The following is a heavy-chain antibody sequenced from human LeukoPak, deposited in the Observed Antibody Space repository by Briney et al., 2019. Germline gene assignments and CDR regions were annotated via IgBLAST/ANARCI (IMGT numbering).Heavy chain of an antibody. CDR1: GGTFSSYA. J-gene: IGHJ5*02. CDR2: IIPIFGTA. Sequence: WASVKVSCKASGGTFSSYAISWVRQAPGQGLEWMGGIIPIFGTANYAQKFQGRVTITADKSTSTAYMELSSLRSEDTAVYYCARDRLTMVRGFNWFDPWGQGTLVTVSS. D-gene: IGHD3-10*01. CDR3: ARDRLTMVRGFNWFDP. V-gene: IGHV1-69*06.